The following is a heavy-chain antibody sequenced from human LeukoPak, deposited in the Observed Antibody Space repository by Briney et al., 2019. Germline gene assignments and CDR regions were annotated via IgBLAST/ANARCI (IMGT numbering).Heavy chain of an antibody. Sequence: GGSLRLSCAASGFTFSSYGMHWVRQAPGKGLEWVAFIRYDGNNKYYADSVKGRFTISRDNSKNTLYLQMNSLRPEDTAVYYCAKLISPYDYWGLGTLVLVSS. V-gene: IGHV3-30*02. CDR3: AKLISPYDY. CDR2: IRYDGNNK. J-gene: IGHJ4*02. CDR1: GFTFSSYG.